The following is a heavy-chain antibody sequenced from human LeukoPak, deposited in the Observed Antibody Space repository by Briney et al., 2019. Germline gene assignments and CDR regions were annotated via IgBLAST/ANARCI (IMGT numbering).Heavy chain of an antibody. CDR2: IWYDGGNK. D-gene: IGHD1-1*01. CDR3: ARDKAGNAEYFQH. CDR1: GFTFSSYG. V-gene: IGHV3-33*01. J-gene: IGHJ1*01. Sequence: PGGSLRLSCAASGFTFSSYGMHWVRQAPGKGLEWVAVIWYDGGNKYYADSVKGRFTVSRDNSKSTLYLQVNSLRGEDTAVYYCARDKAGNAEYFQHWGQGTLVTVSS.